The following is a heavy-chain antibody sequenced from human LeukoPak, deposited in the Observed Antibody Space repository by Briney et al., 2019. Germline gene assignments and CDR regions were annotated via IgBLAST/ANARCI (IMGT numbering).Heavy chain of an antibody. J-gene: IGHJ3*02. CDR1: GFTVSSNY. Sequence: PGGSLRLSCAASGFTVSSNYMSWVRQAPGKGLEWVSVIYSGGSTYYADSVKGRFTISRDNSKNTLYLQMNSLRAEDTAVYYCASHYDILTGYPDAFDIWGQGTMVTVSS. V-gene: IGHV3-66*04. D-gene: IGHD3-9*01. CDR3: ASHYDILTGYPDAFDI. CDR2: IYSGGST.